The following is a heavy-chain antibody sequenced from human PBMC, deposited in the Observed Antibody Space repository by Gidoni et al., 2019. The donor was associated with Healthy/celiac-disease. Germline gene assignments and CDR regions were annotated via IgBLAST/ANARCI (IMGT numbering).Heavy chain of an antibody. V-gene: IGHV4-4*07. J-gene: IGHJ4*02. CDR3: ARGCYSSSWYPRFDY. CDR1: CGSISSYY. D-gene: IGHD6-13*01. CDR2: IYTSGST. Sequence: QVQLQASGPGLVKPSQTLSLPCTVSCGSISSYYWSWIRQPAGKGLEWIGRIYTSGSTNYNPSLKSRVTMSVDTSKNQFSLKLSSVTAADTAVYYCARGCYSSSWYPRFDYWGQGTLVTVSS.